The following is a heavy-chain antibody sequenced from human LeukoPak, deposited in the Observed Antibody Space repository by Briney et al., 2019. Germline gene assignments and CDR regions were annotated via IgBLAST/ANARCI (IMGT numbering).Heavy chain of an antibody. Sequence: GGSLRLSCAASGFTFSSYGMSWVRQAPGKGLEWVSAISGSGGSTYYADSVKGRFTISRDNSKNTLYLQMNSLRAEDTAVYYCAKVGLLTPASYYFDYWGQGTLVNVSS. V-gene: IGHV3-23*01. CDR1: GFTFSSYG. J-gene: IGHJ4*02. D-gene: IGHD3-10*01. CDR2: ISGSGGST. CDR3: AKVGLLTPASYYFDY.